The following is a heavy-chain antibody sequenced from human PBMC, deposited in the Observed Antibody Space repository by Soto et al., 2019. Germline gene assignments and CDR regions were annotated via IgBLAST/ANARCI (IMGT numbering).Heavy chain of an antibody. CDR1: GFTLSSYA. D-gene: IGHD3-10*01. CDR3: ARVGAYDWEFDYFDY. V-gene: IGHV3-23*01. Sequence: GWSLRLSWAASGFTLSSYAMSWVRQAPRKGLEWVSSISGCGGRTYHADSVKGRFAIFRANAENSVYLQVNSLRAEDTAIYYCARVGAYDWEFDYFDYWGQGTPVTVSS. J-gene: IGHJ4*02. CDR2: ISGCGGRT.